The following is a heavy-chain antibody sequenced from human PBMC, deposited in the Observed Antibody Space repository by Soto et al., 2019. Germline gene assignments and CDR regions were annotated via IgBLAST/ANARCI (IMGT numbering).Heavy chain of an antibody. J-gene: IGHJ4*02. CDR2: ISSNGRST. CDR1: GFTFSTYA. V-gene: IGHV3-64*01. D-gene: IGHD2-8*01. Sequence: GGSLRLSCATSGFTFSTYAMHWVRQAPGKGLEYVSAISSNGRSTYYANSVKGRFTISRDNSKNTLYLQMDSLRAEDMAVYYCAKDRCTNGVCYAPSDYWGQGTLVTVSS. CDR3: AKDRCTNGVCYAPSDY.